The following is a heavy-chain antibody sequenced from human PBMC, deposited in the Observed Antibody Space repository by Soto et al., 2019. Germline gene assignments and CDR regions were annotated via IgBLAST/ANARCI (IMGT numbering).Heavy chain of an antibody. CDR1: GFTFNKYG. J-gene: IGHJ6*02. CDR2: ISDTGGSK. Sequence: GGSLRLSCSASGFTFNKYGFHCVRQAPGTGLEYVWGISDTGGSKFHEDSAKGRFIISRENSKGTMFLQMSSLRAEDTAVYYCVKGSRGEYYHYCNGVEVWGQGTTVTVSS. D-gene: IGHD3-16*01. V-gene: IGHV3-64D*06. CDR3: VKGSRGEYYHYCNGVEV.